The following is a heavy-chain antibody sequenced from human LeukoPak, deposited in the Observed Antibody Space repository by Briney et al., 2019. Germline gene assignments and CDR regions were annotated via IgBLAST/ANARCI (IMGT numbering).Heavy chain of an antibody. CDR1: GYTFTNYG. V-gene: IGHV1-18*01. CDR2: ISAYNGDT. D-gene: IGHD3-10*01. Sequence: ASVKVSCKASGYTFTNYGLIWVRPAPGQGLEWMGWISAYNGDTKYGQKFQGRVTMTTDKTTSTAHMELRNVRSDDTAVYYCARSHSGSLRAPFDYWGQGTLVTVSS. CDR3: ARSHSGSLRAPFDY. J-gene: IGHJ4*02.